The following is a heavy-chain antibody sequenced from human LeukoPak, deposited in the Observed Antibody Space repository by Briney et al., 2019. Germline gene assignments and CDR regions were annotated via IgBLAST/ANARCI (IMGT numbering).Heavy chain of an antibody. J-gene: IGHJ4*02. D-gene: IGHD3-10*01. CDR2: IYSGGST. V-gene: IGHV3-66*01. CDR1: GFTVSSNY. CDR3: AKAHYYGSGSYLGVDY. Sequence: GGSLRLSCAASGFTVSSNYMSWVRQAPGKGLEWVSVIYSGGSTYYADSVKGRFTISRDNSKNTLYLQMNSLRAEDTAVYYCAKAHYYGSGSYLGVDYWGQGTLVTVSS.